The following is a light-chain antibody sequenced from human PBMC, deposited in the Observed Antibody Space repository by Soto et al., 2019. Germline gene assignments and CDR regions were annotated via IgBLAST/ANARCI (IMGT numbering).Light chain of an antibody. Sequence: RATLDCKSSQTVLNSSNNKTYLAWYRQRPGQPPTLLINWASTRQSGVPARFRGSGSGTEFTLTITDLQAEDLAVYYCQQFHTIPWTFGQGTTVDIK. J-gene: IGKJ1*01. V-gene: IGKV4-1*01. CDR3: QQFHTIPWT. CDR2: WAS. CDR1: QTVLNSSNNKTY.